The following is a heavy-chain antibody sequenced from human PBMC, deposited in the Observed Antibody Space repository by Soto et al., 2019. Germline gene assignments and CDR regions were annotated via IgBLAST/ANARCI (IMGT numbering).Heavy chain of an antibody. D-gene: IGHD3-16*01. CDR3: VMVDNYVTPTPQDV. CDR1: GYIFVNYG. CDR2: ISPYTGNT. V-gene: IGHV1-18*01. J-gene: IGHJ6*02. Sequence: QVQLVQSGDEVKKPGASVKVSCKASGYIFVNYGIAWVRQAPGQGLEWMGWISPYTGNTHAATKVQSRLTMTTDTRTSTAAMDLGSLPSDDTAVYYCVMVDNYVTPTPQDVWGQGTTVTVSS.